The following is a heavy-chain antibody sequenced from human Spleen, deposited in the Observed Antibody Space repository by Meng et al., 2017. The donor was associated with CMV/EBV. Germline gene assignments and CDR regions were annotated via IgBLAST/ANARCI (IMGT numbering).Heavy chain of an antibody. J-gene: IGHJ6*02. CDR2: IDGTGGKS. D-gene: IGHD3-3*01. CDR1: GFSFSDFY. CDR3: ARDHLYYDFWSVFNQDYGLDV. Sequence: GGSLRLSCSASGFSFSDFYMTWIRQAPGKGLEWLAYIDGTGGKSSYADSVKGRFIISRDNTRKSLFLEMKGLRADDTAIYYCARDHLYYDFWSVFNQDYGLDVWGQGTAVTVSS. V-gene: IGHV3-11*01.